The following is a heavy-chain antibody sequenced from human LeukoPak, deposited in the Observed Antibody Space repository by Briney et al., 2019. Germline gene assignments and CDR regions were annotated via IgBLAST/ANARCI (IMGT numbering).Heavy chain of an antibody. CDR2: IYPGDSDT. D-gene: IGHD4-17*01. CDR3: ARHARNGDYGY. Sequence: GESLKISCKGSGYSFTTYWIGWGRQMPGKGLEWMGIIYPGDSDTRYSPSFQGQVTISADKSISTAYLQWSSMKASDTAMYYCARHARNGDYGYWGQGTLVTVSS. J-gene: IGHJ4*02. CDR1: GYSFTTYW. V-gene: IGHV5-51*01.